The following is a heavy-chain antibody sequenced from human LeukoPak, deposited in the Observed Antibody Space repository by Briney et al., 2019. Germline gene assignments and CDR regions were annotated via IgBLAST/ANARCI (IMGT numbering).Heavy chain of an antibody. V-gene: IGHV3-21*01. CDR1: GFTFSSYS. D-gene: IGHD1-14*01. J-gene: IGHJ6*03. CDR2: ISSSSSYI. CDR3: ARDGGPRTHYYYYYYMDV. Sequence: AGGSLRLSCAASGFTFSSYSMNWVRQAPGKGLEWVSSISSSSSYIYYADSVKGRFTISRDNAKNSLYLQMNSLRAEDTAVYYCARDGGPRTHYYYYYYMDVWAKGPRSPSP.